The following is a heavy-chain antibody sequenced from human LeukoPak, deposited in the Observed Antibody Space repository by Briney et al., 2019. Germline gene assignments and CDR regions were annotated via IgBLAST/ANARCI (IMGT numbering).Heavy chain of an antibody. D-gene: IGHD6-13*01. CDR3: ARAPAAAGKIDY. J-gene: IGHJ4*02. Sequence: GGSLRLSCAASGFTFSSYVMNWVRQAPGKGLEWVSYISSSGSTIYYADSVKGRFTISRDYAKNSLYLQMNSLRAEDTAVYYCARAPAAAGKIDYWGQGTLVTVSS. CDR2: ISSSGSTI. CDR1: GFTFSSYV. V-gene: IGHV3-48*03.